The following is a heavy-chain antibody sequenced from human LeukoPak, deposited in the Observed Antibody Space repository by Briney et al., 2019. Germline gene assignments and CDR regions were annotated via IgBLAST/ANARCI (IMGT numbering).Heavy chain of an antibody. D-gene: IGHD4-23*01. Sequence: GGSLRLSCAASGFTFSSYSMNWVRQAPGKGLEWVSSISSSSSYIYYADSVKGRFTISRDNAKNSLYLQMNSLRAEDTAVYYCARAPTTVVTRYYYMDVWGKGTTVTVSS. CDR3: ARAPTTVVTRYYYMDV. J-gene: IGHJ6*03. V-gene: IGHV3-21*01. CDR2: ISSSSSYI. CDR1: GFTFSSYS.